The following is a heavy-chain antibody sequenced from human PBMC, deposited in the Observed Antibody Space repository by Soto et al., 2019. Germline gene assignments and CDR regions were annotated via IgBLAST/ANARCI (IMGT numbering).Heavy chain of an antibody. CDR1: GGSISSGGYY. D-gene: IGHD6-13*01. CDR3: ARDSSSWPYYYGMDV. CDR2: IYYSGST. J-gene: IGHJ6*02. Sequence: QVQLQESGPGLVKPSQTLSLTCTVSGGSISSGGYYWSWIRQHPGKGLEWIGYIYYSGSTYYNPSLKSRVTISVYTSKNQFSLKLSSVTAADTAVYYCARDSSSWPYYYGMDVWGQGTTVTVSS. V-gene: IGHV4-31*03.